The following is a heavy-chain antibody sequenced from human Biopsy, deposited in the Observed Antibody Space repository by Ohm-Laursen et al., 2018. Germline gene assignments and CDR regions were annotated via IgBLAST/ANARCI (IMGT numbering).Heavy chain of an antibody. CDR2: ISGSGSTT. V-gene: IGHV3-23*01. Sequence: SLRLSCAASGFTFSSYVMSWVRQAPGKGLEWVSTISGSGSTTYYADSVKGRFTISRDNSKNTLYLQMNSLRAEDTAVYYCAKDHCSGGTCYSDGPVLDFWGQGTLVTVSS. CDR3: AKDHCSGGTCYSDGPVLDF. D-gene: IGHD2-15*01. CDR1: GFTFSSYV. J-gene: IGHJ4*02.